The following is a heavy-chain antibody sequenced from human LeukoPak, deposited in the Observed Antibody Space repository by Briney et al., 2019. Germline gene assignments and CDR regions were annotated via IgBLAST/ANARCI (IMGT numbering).Heavy chain of an antibody. Sequence: GGSLRLSCAVSGYTFVNAYLNWVRLAPGKGLEWVSGISGSGDSTYYADSVKGRFTISRDNSKNTLFLQMNSLRAEDTAVYYCAKSHASIWNVYDYWGQGTLVTVSS. D-gene: IGHD1-1*01. J-gene: IGHJ4*02. CDR1: GYTFVNAY. CDR3: AKSHASIWNVYDY. V-gene: IGHV3-23*01. CDR2: ISGSGDST.